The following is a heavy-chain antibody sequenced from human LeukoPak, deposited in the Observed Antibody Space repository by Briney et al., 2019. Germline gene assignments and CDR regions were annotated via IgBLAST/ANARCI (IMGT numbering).Heavy chain of an antibody. Sequence: PGGSLRLSCAASGFTFSSSSMNWVRQAPEKGQEWVSYISTSGGTIYYADSVKGRFTISRDNAKNSLYLQMDSLRAEDTAVYYCARHIPFDCWGQGTLVTVSS. J-gene: IGHJ4*02. D-gene: IGHD2-21*01. CDR2: ISTSGGTI. V-gene: IGHV3-48*01. CDR1: GFTFSSSS. CDR3: ARHIPFDC.